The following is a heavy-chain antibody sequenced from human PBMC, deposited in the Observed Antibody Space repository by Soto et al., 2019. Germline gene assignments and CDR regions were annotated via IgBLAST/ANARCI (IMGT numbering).Heavy chain of an antibody. CDR3: ARVKVTTESFDS. CDR2: GSHTGSR. D-gene: IGHD4-17*01. V-gene: IGHV4-31*03. Sequence: SETLSLTCSVSGASINTGGLYWSWVRQFPGKGLDWIGYGSHTGSRYLNPSLRSRITISLDTPNNQFSLRLTSVTAADTAVYYCARVKVTTESFDSWGQGSLVTVSS. J-gene: IGHJ4*02. CDR1: GASINTGGLY.